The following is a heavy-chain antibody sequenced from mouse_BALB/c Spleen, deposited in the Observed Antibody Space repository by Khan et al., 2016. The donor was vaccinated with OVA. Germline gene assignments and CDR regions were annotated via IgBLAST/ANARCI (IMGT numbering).Heavy chain of an antibody. CDR1: GFTFSSYG. D-gene: IGHD3-3*01. Sequence: EVQRVESGGGLVQPGGSLKLSCAASGFTFSSYGMSWVRQTPDKRLELVATINSNGGSTYYPDSVKGRFTISRDNAKNTLYLQMSSLKSEDTAMDYCARRARTINWGQGTTLTVSS. V-gene: IGHV5-6-3*01. CDR2: INSNGGST. CDR3: ARRARTIN. J-gene: IGHJ2*01.